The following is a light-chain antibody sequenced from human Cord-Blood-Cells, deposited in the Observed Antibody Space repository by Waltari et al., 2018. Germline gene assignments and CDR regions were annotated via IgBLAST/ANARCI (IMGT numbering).Light chain of an antibody. V-gene: IGKV3-11*01. Sequence: IVLTQSPATLSLSPGGRVTLSCRASQSVSSYLAWYQQKPGQAPRLLIYDASNRATGIPARFSGSGSGTDFTLTISSLEPEDFAVYYCQQRSNWQVTFGQGTRLEIK. CDR1: QSVSSY. CDR3: QQRSNWQVT. CDR2: DAS. J-gene: IGKJ5*01.